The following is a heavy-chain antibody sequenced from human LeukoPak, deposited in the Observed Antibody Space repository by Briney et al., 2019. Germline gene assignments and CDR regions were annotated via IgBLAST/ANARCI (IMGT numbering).Heavy chain of an antibody. CDR1: GFTFTSYV. Sequence: GGSLRLSCAASGFTFTSYVMTWVRQAPEKGLEWVSAVTRGGNTFYADSVKGRFTISRDNSKNTLYLQMNSLRAEDTAVYYCANYLRQLPFDYWGQGTLVTVSS. V-gene: IGHV3-23*01. J-gene: IGHJ4*02. CDR2: VTRGGNT. CDR3: ANYLRQLPFDY. D-gene: IGHD2-2*01.